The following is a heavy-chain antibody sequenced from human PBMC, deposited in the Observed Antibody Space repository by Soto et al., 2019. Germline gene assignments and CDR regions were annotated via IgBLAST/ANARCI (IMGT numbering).Heavy chain of an antibody. D-gene: IGHD2-2*01. CDR1: GGSVSSGSYY. CDR3: DGLLGYCSRTSCYGPIDP. CDR2: IYYSGST. V-gene: IGHV4-61*01. Sequence: SETLSLTCTVSGGSVSSGSYYWSWIRQPPGKGLEWIGYIYYSGSTNYNPSLKSRVTISVDTSKNQFSLKLSSVTAADTAVYYVDGLLGYCSRTSCYGPIDPWGQGTLVTVSS. J-gene: IGHJ5*02.